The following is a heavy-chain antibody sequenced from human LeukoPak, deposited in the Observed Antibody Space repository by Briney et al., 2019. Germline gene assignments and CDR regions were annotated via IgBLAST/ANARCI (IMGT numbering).Heavy chain of an antibody. CDR2: INPNSGGT. CDR1: GYTFTGYY. V-gene: IGHV1-2*02. J-gene: IGHJ3*02. D-gene: IGHD4-23*01. Sequence: ASVKVSCKASGYTFTGYYMHWLRQAPGQGLEWMGWINPNSGGTNYAQKFQGRVTMTRDTSISTAYMELSRLRSDDTAVYYCARNSLEIDAFDIWGQGTMVTVSS. CDR3: ARNSLEIDAFDI.